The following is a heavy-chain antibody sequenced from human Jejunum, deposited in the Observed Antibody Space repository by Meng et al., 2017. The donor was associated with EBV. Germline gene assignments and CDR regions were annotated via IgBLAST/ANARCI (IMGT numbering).Heavy chain of an antibody. J-gene: IGHJ4*02. V-gene: IGHV7-4-1*02. Sequence: QVQLVQSGSELRKPGASVKISCKTSGCTFTNYAMNWVRQAPGQGLEWMAWINTKTGNPAYAQGFTGRFVFSLDMSVTTIYLQISSLEAEDTAIYYCARAVVGSTSLDYWGQGTLVTVSS. CDR1: GCTFTNYA. D-gene: IGHD1-26*01. CDR3: ARAVVGSTSLDY. CDR2: INTKTGNP.